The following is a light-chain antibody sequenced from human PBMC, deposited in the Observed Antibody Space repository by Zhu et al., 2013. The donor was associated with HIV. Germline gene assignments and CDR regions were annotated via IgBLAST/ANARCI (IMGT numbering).Light chain of an antibody. CDR2: RAS. Sequence: DIQMTQSPSTLAASVGDRVTITCRASQSLGGYLAWYQQKPGRAPDLLIYRASRLQTGVPSRFNGSDSGAEFTLTISGLQPDDFATYYCLQYNDFSWTFGQGTQVEVK. CDR1: QSLGGY. V-gene: IGKV1-5*03. J-gene: IGKJ1*01. CDR3: LQYNDFSWT.